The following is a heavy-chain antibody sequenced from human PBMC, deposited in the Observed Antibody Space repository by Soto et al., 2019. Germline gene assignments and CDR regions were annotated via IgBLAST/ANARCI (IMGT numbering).Heavy chain of an antibody. CDR1: GYTFTSYA. V-gene: IGHV1-3*01. CDR3: ARDIMAAAPDY. J-gene: IGHJ4*02. Sequence: QVQLVQSGAEVKKPGASVKVSCTASGYTFTSYAMHWVRQAPGQRLEWMGWINAGNGNTKYSQKFQGRVTITRDTSASTAYMELSSLRSEDTAVYYCARDIMAAAPDYWGQGTLVTVSS. D-gene: IGHD6-13*01. CDR2: INAGNGNT.